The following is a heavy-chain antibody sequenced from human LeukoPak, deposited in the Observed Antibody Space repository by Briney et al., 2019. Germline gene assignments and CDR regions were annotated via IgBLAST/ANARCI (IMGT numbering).Heavy chain of an antibody. CDR1: GFTFSAYS. V-gene: IGHV3-21*01. CDR3: GRQAAPDY. CDR2: ISSTSDYI. Sequence: PGRSLRLSCAVSGFTFSAYSMNWVRQAPGKGLEWVSSISSTSDYIYYADSVKGRFTISRDNAKNSLYLQMNSLRAEDTAVYYCGRQAAPDYWGQGTLVTVSS. D-gene: IGHD2-15*01. J-gene: IGHJ4*02.